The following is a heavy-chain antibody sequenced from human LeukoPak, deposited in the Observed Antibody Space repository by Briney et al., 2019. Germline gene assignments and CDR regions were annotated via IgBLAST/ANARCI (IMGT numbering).Heavy chain of an antibody. Sequence: GGSLRLSCAASGFTFSSYTMHWVRQAPGQGLEWVAVISYDGSNKYYADSVKGRFTISGDTSKNTLYLQMNSLRAEDTAVYYCASSGYPFDYWGQGTLVTVSS. CDR2: ISYDGSNK. CDR1: GFTFSSYT. CDR3: ASSGYPFDY. D-gene: IGHD3-22*01. J-gene: IGHJ4*02. V-gene: IGHV3-30-3*01.